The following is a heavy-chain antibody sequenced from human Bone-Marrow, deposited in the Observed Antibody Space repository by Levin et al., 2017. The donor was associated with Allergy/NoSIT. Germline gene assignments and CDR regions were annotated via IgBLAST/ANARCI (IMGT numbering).Heavy chain of an antibody. Sequence: GGSLRLSCAASGFTFSTYSMSWVRQAPGKGLEWVSGITGSGATTYYADSVKGRFIISRDNSKNRLYLQMNSLRAEDTAIYYCANNVAAAEDWGQGALVTVSS. CDR1: GFTFSTYS. V-gene: IGHV3-23*01. CDR3: ANNVAAAED. D-gene: IGHD6-13*01. CDR2: ITGSGATT. J-gene: IGHJ4*02.